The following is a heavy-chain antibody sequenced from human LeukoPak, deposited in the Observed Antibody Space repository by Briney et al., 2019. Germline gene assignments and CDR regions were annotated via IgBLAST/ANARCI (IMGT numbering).Heavy chain of an antibody. CDR2: IYHSGNT. V-gene: IGHV4-59*01. CDR1: GDSITSYY. D-gene: IGHD6-13*01. CDR3: VREEGIATSGALEY. J-gene: IGHJ4*02. Sequence: SETLSLTCSVSGDSITSYYWSWIRQPPGKGLEWIGFIYHSGNTNYNPSLTTRVTMSVDTSRAQISLRLSSVTAADTAVYYCVREEGIATSGALEYWGQGILVTVSS.